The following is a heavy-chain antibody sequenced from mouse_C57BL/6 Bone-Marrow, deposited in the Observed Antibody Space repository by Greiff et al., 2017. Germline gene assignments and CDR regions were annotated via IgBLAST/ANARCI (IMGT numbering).Heavy chain of an antibody. CDR1: GFTFKDYY. J-gene: IGHJ4*01. Sequence: VQLQQSGAELVRPGASVKLSCTASGFTFKDYYMHWVKQRPEQGLEWIGWIDPDNGDTDYPSKFQGKATITADTSSNTAYLQLSSLTSEDTAVDYCSTAQATDYYAMDYWGQGTSVTVSS. CDR3: STAQATDYYAMDY. V-gene: IGHV14-4*01. CDR2: IDPDNGDT. D-gene: IGHD3-2*02.